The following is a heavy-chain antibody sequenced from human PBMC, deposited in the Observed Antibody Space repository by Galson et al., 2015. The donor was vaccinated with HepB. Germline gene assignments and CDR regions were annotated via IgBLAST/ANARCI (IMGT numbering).Heavy chain of an antibody. CDR1: GYSFTSHY. V-gene: IGHV1-46*01. Sequence: SVKVSCKASGYSFTSHYMHWVRQAPGQGVEWLGIFNPRGGSPSYAERFHGRVTMTGDTSTSTVYMEVNSLRSEDTAVYYCARGGYSFGPSYFDFWGQGTLVTVSS. D-gene: IGHD5-18*01. CDR3: ARGGYSFGPSYFDF. CDR2: FNPRGGSP. J-gene: IGHJ4*02.